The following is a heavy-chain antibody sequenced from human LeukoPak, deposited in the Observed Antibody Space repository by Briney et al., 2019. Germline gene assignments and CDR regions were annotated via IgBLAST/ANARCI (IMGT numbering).Heavy chain of an antibody. CDR3: ARDEGIAVAGYNWFDP. V-gene: IGHV4-4*02. CDR2: IHHTGTT. D-gene: IGHD6-19*01. CDR1: GVSISRSYW. J-gene: IGHJ5*02. Sequence: SETLSLTCVVSGVSISRSYWWSWVRQPPGKGLEWIGEIHHTGTTNYNPSLKSRVTMSVDKSKNQFSLKLSSVTAADTAAYYCARDEGIAVAGYNWFDPWGQGTLVTVSS.